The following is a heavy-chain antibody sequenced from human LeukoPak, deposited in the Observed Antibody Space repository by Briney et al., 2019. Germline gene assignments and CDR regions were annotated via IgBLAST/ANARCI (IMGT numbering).Heavy chain of an antibody. Sequence: SETLSLTCAVYGGSFSGYYWSWIRQPPGKGLEWIGEINHSGSANYNPSLKSRVTISVDTSKNQFSLKLSSVTAADTAVYYCARVVYYDSSGYYYYVWFDPWGQGTLVTVSS. CDR3: ARVVYYDSSGYYYYVWFDP. CDR1: GGSFSGYY. D-gene: IGHD3-22*01. CDR2: INHSGSA. J-gene: IGHJ5*02. V-gene: IGHV4-34*01.